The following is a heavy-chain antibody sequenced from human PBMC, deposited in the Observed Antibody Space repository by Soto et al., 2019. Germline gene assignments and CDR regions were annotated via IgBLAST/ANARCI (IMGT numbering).Heavy chain of an antibody. J-gene: IGHJ6*02. CDR2: INPTGDKA. CDR3: AREDITMVRGVVIRYYGMDV. D-gene: IGHD3-10*01. CDR1: GYTFASYS. V-gene: IGHV1-46*01. Sequence: QVQLVQSGTEVKKPGASVTVSCKASGYTFASYSIHWVRQAPGQGLEWVGIINPTGDKANYAERCQGRVTMASDTSTSTVYMELSSLRSEDTAVYYCAREDITMVRGVVIRYYGMDVWGQGTTVTVSS.